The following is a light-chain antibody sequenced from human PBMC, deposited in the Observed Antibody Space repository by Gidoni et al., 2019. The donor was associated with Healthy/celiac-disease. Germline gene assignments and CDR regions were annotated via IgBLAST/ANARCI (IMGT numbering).Light chain of an antibody. J-gene: IGKJ2*01. Sequence: DIQMTQSPSSLSASVGDRVTITCRASQSISSYLNWYQQKPGKAPKLLIYAASSLQSGVPSRFSGSGSGTDFTITISSLQPEDFATYYCQQSYSTLPYTFGQXTKLEIK. V-gene: IGKV1-39*01. CDR3: QQSYSTLPYT. CDR2: AAS. CDR1: QSISSY.